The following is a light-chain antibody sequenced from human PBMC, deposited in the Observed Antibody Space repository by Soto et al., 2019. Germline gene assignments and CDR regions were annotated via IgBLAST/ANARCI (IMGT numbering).Light chain of an antibody. CDR1: QSVGSD. CDR3: QQYGSSPT. Sequence: EIVMTQSPATLSVSPGERATLSCRASQSVGSDLAWYQQKPGQAPRLLIYGGSTRATGIPARVSGSGSGTEFTLTITSLEPEDFAVYYCQQYGSSPTFGQGTRLEI. V-gene: IGKV3-15*01. J-gene: IGKJ5*01. CDR2: GGS.